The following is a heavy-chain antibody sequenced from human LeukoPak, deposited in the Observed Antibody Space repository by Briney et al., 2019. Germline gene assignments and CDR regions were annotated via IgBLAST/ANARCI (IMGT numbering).Heavy chain of an antibody. CDR1: GGSFSGYY. CDR2: INHSGST. CDR3: AREVMWFGELVWFDP. Sequence: SETLSLTCAVYGGSFSGYYWSWIRQPPGKGLEWIGEINHSGSTDYNPSLKSRVTISVDTSKNHFSLKLSSVTAADTAVYYCAREVMWFGELVWFDPWGQGTLVTVSS. J-gene: IGHJ5*02. D-gene: IGHD3-10*01. V-gene: IGHV4-34*01.